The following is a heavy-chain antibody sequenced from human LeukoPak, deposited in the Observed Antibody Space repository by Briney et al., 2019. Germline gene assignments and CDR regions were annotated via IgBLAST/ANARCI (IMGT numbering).Heavy chain of an antibody. J-gene: IGHJ4*02. CDR2: IHYSGST. Sequence: SETLSLTCTVSGASISSHFWTWIRQPPGKGLECIGYIHYSGSTDYNPSLKSRVTISVDTSKNQFSLKLSSVTAADTAVYYCARLSSDHFDYWGQGTLVTVPS. CDR1: GASISSHF. V-gene: IGHV4-59*11. D-gene: IGHD6-6*01. CDR3: ARLSSDHFDY.